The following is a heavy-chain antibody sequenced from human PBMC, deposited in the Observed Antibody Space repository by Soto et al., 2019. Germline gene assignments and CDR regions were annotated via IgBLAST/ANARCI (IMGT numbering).Heavy chain of an antibody. V-gene: IGHV4-31*02. CDR3: ARDFFFQAEDGIRDVRSVSAFLLNRSSDL. J-gene: IGHJ2*01. CDR2: IYHSGRT. Sequence: IRQLPGQGLEWIGYIYHSGRTYYNPPLERRVTISVDTSKNQFSLRLSSVTAADTAVYYCARDFFFQAEDGIRDVRSVSAFLLNRSSDL. D-gene: IGHD2-15*01.